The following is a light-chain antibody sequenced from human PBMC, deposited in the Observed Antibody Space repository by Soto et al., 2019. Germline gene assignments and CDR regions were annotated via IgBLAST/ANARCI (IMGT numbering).Light chain of an antibody. CDR2: EVI. J-gene: IGLJ2*01. CDR3: SSYTSRSTLI. CDR1: STDVGGYNY. Sequence: QSVLTQPASVSGSPGQSITISCTGTSTDVGGYNYVSWYRQHPGKAPKLMIYEVINRPPGVSNRFAGSKSGNTASLTISGLQAEDEADYYCSSYTSRSTLIFGRGTKVTVL. V-gene: IGLV2-14*01.